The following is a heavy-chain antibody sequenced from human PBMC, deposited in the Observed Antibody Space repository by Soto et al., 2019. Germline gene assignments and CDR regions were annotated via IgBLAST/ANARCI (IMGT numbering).Heavy chain of an antibody. CDR3: ERGEELLDGMDV. CDR1: GGTFSSYA. CDR2: IIPIFGTA. V-gene: IGHV1-69*01. Sequence: QVQLVQSGAEVKKPGSSVKVSCKASGGTFSSYAISWVRQAPGQGLEWMGGIIPIFGTANYAQKFQGRVTITADESTSTADMELRSLRSEDTAVYYCERGEELLDGMDVWGQGTTVTVSS. J-gene: IGHJ6*02. D-gene: IGHD1-26*01.